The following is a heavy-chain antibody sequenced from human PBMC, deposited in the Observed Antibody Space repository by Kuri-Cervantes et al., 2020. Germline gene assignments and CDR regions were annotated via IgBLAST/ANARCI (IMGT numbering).Heavy chain of an antibody. D-gene: IGHD4-17*01. CDR2: ISYDGSNK. CDR3: ARVFGDYGDRYFDL. Sequence: GESLKISCAASGFTFSSYAMHWVRQAPGKGLEWVAVISYDGSNKYYADSVKGRFTISRDNSKNTLYLQMNSLRAEDTAVYYCARVFGDYGDRYFDLWGRGTLVTVSS. CDR1: GFTFSSYA. J-gene: IGHJ2*01. V-gene: IGHV3-30-3*01.